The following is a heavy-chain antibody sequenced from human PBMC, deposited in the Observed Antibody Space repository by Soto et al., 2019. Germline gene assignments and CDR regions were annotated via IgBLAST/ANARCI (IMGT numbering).Heavy chain of an antibody. Sequence: HPGGSLRLSCAASGFTFSSYDMHWVRQATGKGLEWVSAIGTAGDTYYPGSVKGRFTISRENAKNSLYLQMNSLRAGDTAVYYCARGYCTNGVCDDWEGAFDYWGQGTLVTVSS. J-gene: IGHJ4*02. CDR1: GFTFSSYD. D-gene: IGHD2-8*01. CDR3: ARGYCTNGVCDDWEGAFDY. CDR2: IGTAGDT. V-gene: IGHV3-13*01.